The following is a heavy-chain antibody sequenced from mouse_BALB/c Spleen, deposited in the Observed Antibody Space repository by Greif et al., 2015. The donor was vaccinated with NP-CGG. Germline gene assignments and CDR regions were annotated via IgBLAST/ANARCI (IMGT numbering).Heavy chain of an antibody. V-gene: IGHV1S81*02. CDR3: TRYYWYFDV. CDR1: GYTFTSYY. Sequence: QVQLQQSGAELVKPGASVKLSCKASGYTFTSYYMYWVKQRPGQGLEWIGGINPSNGGTNFNEKFKSKATLTVDKSSSXAYMQLSSLTSEDSAVYYCTRYYWYFDVWGAGTTVTVSS. J-gene: IGHJ1*01. CDR2: INPSNGGT.